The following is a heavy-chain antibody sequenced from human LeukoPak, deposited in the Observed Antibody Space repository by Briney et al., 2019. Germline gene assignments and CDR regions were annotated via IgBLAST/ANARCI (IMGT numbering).Heavy chain of an antibody. CDR2: IYDSGST. V-gene: IGHV4-39*01. D-gene: IGHD5-24*01. CDR1: GGSIRSSYYY. Sequence: PSETLSLTCTVSGGSIRSSYYYWGWIRQPPGKGLEWIGSIYDSGSTYYNPSLKSRITINPDTSKNQFSLQVNSVTPEDTAVYYCARGGQGDGYSADEAFDIWGQGTMVTVSS. CDR3: ARGGQGDGYSADEAFDI. J-gene: IGHJ3*02.